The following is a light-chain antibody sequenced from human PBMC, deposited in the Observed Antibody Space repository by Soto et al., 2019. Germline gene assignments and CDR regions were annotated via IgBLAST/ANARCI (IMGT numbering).Light chain of an antibody. Sequence: EIVLTQSPATLYLSPGERATLSCRASQSVSSYLAWFHQKPGQDPRLLIHEASKRATGIPARFSGSGSGTDFTLTISSLEPEDFVVYYCQQRSNWSLSFGGGTKVEIK. J-gene: IGKJ4*01. V-gene: IGKV3-11*01. CDR3: QQRSNWSLS. CDR2: EAS. CDR1: QSVSSY.